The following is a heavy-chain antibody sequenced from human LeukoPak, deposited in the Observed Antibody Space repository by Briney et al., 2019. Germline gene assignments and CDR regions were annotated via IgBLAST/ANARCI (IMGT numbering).Heavy chain of an antibody. CDR2: ISGSGGST. Sequence: PGGSLRLSCAASGFTFSSYAMSWVRQAPGKGLEWVSAISGSGGSTYYADSVTGRFTISRDTSKNTLYLQMNSLRAEDTAVYYCAKSHIVVVTADFDYWGQGTLVTVSS. CDR1: GFTFSSYA. CDR3: AKSHIVVVTADFDY. D-gene: IGHD2-21*02. J-gene: IGHJ4*02. V-gene: IGHV3-23*01.